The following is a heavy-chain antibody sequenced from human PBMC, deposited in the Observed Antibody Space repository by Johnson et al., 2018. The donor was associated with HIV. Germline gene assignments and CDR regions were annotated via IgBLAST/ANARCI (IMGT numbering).Heavy chain of an antibody. CDR1: GFTFDDFG. CDR3: AIDQSEVDAFDI. J-gene: IGHJ3*02. Sequence: MLLVESGGGVVRPGGSLRLSCAASGFTFDDFGMGWVRQAPGKGLEWVSGINWNGGSRGYADSVKGRFTISRDNAKNSLYLQMNSLRAEDTAVYYCAIDQSEVDAFDIWGQGTMVTVSS. CDR2: INWNGGSR. V-gene: IGHV3-20*04.